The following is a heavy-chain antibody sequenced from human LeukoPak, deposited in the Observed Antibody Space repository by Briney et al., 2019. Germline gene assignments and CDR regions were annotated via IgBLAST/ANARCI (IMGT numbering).Heavy chain of an antibody. CDR1: GGSISSYY. CDR2: IYYSGST. Sequence: SETLSLTCTVSGGSISSYYWSWLRQPPGKGGVGIGYIYYSGSTNYNPPLKSRVNISVDPSKNQFSLKLSSVTAADTAVYYCARGDSSGYSHFDYWGQGTLVTVSS. V-gene: IGHV4-59*08. CDR3: ARGDSSGYSHFDY. J-gene: IGHJ4*02. D-gene: IGHD3-22*01.